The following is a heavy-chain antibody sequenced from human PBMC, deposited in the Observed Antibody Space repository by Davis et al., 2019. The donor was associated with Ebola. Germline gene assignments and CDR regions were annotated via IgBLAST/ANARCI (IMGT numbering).Heavy chain of an antibody. J-gene: IGHJ4*02. D-gene: IGHD1-26*01. CDR2: MNPNSGNT. Sequence: ASVKVSCKASGGTFSSYDINWVRQATGQGLEWMGWMNPNSGNTGYAQKFQGRVTITRNTSISTAYMELSSLRSEDTAVYYCARGRIMGAGTTGYWGQGTLVTVSS. CDR3: ARGRIMGAGTTGY. V-gene: IGHV1-8*03. CDR1: GGTFSSYD.